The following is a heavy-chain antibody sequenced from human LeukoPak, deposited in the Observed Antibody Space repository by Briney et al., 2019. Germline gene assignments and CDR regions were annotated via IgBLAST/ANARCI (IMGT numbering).Heavy chain of an antibody. Sequence: SETLSLTCTVSGGSISSYYWSWIRQPPGKGLEWIGYIYYSGSTNYNPSLKSRVTISVDTSKNQFSLKLSSVTAADTAVHYCARGMAYYDFWSGWGYWGQGTLVTVSS. V-gene: IGHV4-59*01. J-gene: IGHJ4*02. D-gene: IGHD3-3*01. CDR1: GGSISSYY. CDR3: ARGMAYYDFWSGWGY. CDR2: IYYSGST.